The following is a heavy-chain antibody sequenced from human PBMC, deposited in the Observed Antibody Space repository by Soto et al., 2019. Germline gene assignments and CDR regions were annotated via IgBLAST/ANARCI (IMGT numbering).Heavy chain of an antibody. V-gene: IGHV3-49*04. CDR3: AYDSIFYPPGDAFDI. J-gene: IGHJ3*02. D-gene: IGHD3-22*01. Sequence: GSLRLSCTVSGFTFRDYAVNWARQAPGKGLEWVGFIRSKAYGEIPEYAASVKGRFTIFRDDSKAIAYLQMNSLKTEDTAVYYCAYDSIFYPPGDAFDIWGQGTMVT. CDR1: GFTFRDYA. CDR2: IRSKAYGEIP.